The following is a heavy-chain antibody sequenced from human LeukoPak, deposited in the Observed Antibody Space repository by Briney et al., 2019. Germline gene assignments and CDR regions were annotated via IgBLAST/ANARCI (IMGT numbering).Heavy chain of an antibody. D-gene: IGHD4-23*01. CDR1: GGSISSSH. Sequence: SETLSLTCTVSGGSISSSHWSWIRQPPGKGLEWIGNIHTSGGTNYSPSHKSRVTISLDTSTNQFSLRLSSVTAADTAVYYCARGGSTVVTPDYYYYYCMDVWGKGTTVTVSS. CDR2: IHTSGGT. V-gene: IGHV4-4*09. J-gene: IGHJ6*03. CDR3: ARGGSTVVTPDYYYYYCMDV.